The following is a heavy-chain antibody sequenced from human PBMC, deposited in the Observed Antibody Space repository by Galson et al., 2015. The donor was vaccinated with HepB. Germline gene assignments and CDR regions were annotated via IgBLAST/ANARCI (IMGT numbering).Heavy chain of an antibody. J-gene: IGHJ6*03. D-gene: IGHD6-19*01. CDR3: ARAGRNRSGWYLGYMDV. V-gene: IGHV1-69*13. CDR2: IIPIFGTA. Sequence: SVKVSCKASGGTFSSYAISWVRQAPGQGLEWMGGIIPIFGTANYAQKFQGRVTITADESTSTAYMELSSLRSEDTAVYYCARAGRNRSGWYLGYMDVWGKGTTVTVSS. CDR1: GGTFSSYA.